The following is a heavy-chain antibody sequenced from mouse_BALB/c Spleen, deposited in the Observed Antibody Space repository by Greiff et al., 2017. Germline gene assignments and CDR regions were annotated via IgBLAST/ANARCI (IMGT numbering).Heavy chain of an antibody. CDR3: ARDDYDGSWFAY. V-gene: IGHV5-6-5*01. CDR1: GFTFSSYA. D-gene: IGHD2-4*01. Sequence: EVMLVESGGGLVKPGGSLKLSCAASGFTFSSYAMSWVRQTPEKRLEWVASISSGGSTYYPDSVKGRFTISRDNARNILYLQMSSLRSEDTAMYYCARDDYDGSWFAYWGQGTLVTVSA. J-gene: IGHJ3*01. CDR2: ISSGGST.